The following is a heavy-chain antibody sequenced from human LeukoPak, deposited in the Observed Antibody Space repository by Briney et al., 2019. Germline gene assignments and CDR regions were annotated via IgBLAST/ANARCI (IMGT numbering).Heavy chain of an antibody. CDR2: IYYSGST. CDR1: GGSISSSSYY. Sequence: ASETLSLTCTVSGGSISSSSYYWGWIRQPPGKGLEWIGSIYYSGSTYYNPSLKSRVTISVDTSKNQFSLKLSSVTAADTAVYYCARDEGDSSGYFDYWGQGTLVTVSS. CDR3: ARDEGDSSGYFDY. D-gene: IGHD3-22*01. J-gene: IGHJ4*02. V-gene: IGHV4-39*07.